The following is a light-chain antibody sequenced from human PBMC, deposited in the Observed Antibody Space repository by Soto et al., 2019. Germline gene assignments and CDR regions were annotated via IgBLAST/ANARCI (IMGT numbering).Light chain of an antibody. V-gene: IGLV2-14*01. CDR1: SSDVGGYDY. J-gene: IGLJ2*01. CDR2: DVY. Sequence: QSALTQPASVSGSPGQSITISCTGTSSDVGGYDYVSWYQQSPGKAPKLMIYDVYNRPSGVSNRFSGSKSGNTASLTISGLQAEDEAHYYCSSYTTIFTHVVFGGGTKVTVL. CDR3: SSYTTIFTHVV.